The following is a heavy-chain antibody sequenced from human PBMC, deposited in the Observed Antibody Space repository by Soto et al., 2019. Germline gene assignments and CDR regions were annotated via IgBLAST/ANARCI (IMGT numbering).Heavy chain of an antibody. J-gene: IGHJ4*02. V-gene: IGHV4-59*01. CDR2: ISYSGST. CDR1: SDSISSYY. Sequence: PSETLSLTCTVSSDSISSYYWSWILQPPWKRLEWIGYISYSGSTDYNPSLKSRVTISGDTSKNQFSLKVSSVTAADTAVYYCARGTSWQLPFDYWGQGTLVTVSS. D-gene: IGHD6-13*01. CDR3: ARGTSWQLPFDY.